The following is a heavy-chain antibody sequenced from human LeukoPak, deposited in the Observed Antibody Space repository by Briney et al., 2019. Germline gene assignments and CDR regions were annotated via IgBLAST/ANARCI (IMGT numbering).Heavy chain of an antibody. CDR2: IYYSGST. V-gene: IGHV4-39*01. Sequence: SETLSLTCTVSGGSITNNAYYWAWIRQPPGKGLEWIGSIYYSGSTHYNPSLRSRLTISVDTSKNQFSLKLSSVTAADTAVYYCARNETTGLQRTPYYHSYVDVWGKGTTVTVSS. CDR3: ARNETTGLQRTPYYHSYVDV. D-gene: IGHD4-11*01. J-gene: IGHJ6*03. CDR1: GGSITNNAYY.